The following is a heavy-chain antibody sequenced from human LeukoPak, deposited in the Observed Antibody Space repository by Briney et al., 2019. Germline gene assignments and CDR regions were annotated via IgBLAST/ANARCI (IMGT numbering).Heavy chain of an antibody. Sequence: ASVTVSCKASGYTFTGYYMHWVRQAPGQGLEWMGWINPNSGGTNYAQKFQGRVTMTRDTSISTAYMELISLISDDTAVYYCARRTGEVNAFDIWGQGTMVTVSS. CDR1: GYTFTGYY. J-gene: IGHJ3*02. CDR2: INPNSGGT. CDR3: ARRTGEVNAFDI. D-gene: IGHD7-27*01. V-gene: IGHV1-2*02.